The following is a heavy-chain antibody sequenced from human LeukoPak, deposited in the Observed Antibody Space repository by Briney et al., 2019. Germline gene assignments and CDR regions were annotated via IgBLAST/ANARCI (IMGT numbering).Heavy chain of an antibody. J-gene: IGHJ4*02. D-gene: IGHD3-16*02. V-gene: IGHV3-23*01. CDR2: ISDSGGST. CDR1: GFTFSDYA. Sequence: GGSLRLSCVASGFTFSDYAMSWVRQAPGKGLEWVSGISDSGGSTYYADSVEGRCTISRDNSKNTVSLQMNNLRAEDTAVYFCARHDSFIPYWGQGTLVTVSS. CDR3: ARHDSFIPY.